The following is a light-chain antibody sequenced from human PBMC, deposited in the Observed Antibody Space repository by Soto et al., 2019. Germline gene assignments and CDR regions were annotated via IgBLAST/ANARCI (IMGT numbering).Light chain of an antibody. CDR1: QSISTW. CDR3: QQYSSYSET. Sequence: DIQMTQSPSTLSASVGDRVTITCRASQSISTWLAWYQQKPGKAPHLLIYDASSLESGVPSRFSGGGSGTEFTLTITSLQPDDFATYYCQQYSSYSETFGQGTKVDIK. CDR2: DAS. J-gene: IGKJ2*01. V-gene: IGKV1-5*01.